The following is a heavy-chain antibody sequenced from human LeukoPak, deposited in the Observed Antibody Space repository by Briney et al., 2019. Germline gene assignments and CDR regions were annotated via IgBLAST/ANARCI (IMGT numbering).Heavy chain of an antibody. D-gene: IGHD2-2*01. V-gene: IGHV3-48*01. CDR3: AREYRTAYFDY. CDR1: GFTFSSYS. Sequence: GGSLRLSCAASGFTFSSYSMNWVRQSPGKGLEWVSYISSSGSTIYYADSVKGRFTISRDNAKNSLYLQMNSLRAEDTAVYYCAREYRTAYFDYWGQGTLVTVSS. J-gene: IGHJ4*02. CDR2: ISSSGSTI.